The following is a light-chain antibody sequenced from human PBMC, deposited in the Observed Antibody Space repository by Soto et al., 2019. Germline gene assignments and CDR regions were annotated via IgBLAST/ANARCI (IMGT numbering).Light chain of an antibody. CDR3: QKIYSIPTN. J-gene: IGKJ5*01. Sequence: DIQITHSPFSLSASVAERVTITFLTSQSISSDLNWYQQKAGKAPKLLIYAASSLQSGVPSRFSGSGSGTPFTLTISSLQPEDFATYYCQKIYSIPTNFGQGTRLEIK. CDR1: QSISSD. CDR2: AAS. V-gene: IGKV1-39*01.